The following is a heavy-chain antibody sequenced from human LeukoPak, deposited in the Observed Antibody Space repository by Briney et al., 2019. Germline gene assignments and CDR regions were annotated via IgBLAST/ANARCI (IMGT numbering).Heavy chain of an antibody. V-gene: IGHV3-30*02. CDR1: GFTFSSYG. D-gene: IGHD3-22*01. Sequence: PGGSPRLSCAASGFTFSSYGMHWVRQAPGKGLEWVAFIRYDGSNKYYADSVKGRFTISRDNSKNTLYLQMNSLRAEDTAVYYCAKDQGGAMVITPYFDYWGQGTLVTVSS. CDR2: IRYDGSNK. J-gene: IGHJ4*02. CDR3: AKDQGGAMVITPYFDY.